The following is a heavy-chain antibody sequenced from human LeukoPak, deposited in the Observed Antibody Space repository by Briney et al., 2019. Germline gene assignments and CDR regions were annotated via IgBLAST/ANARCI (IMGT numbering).Heavy chain of an antibody. CDR2: INPNSGGT. J-gene: IGHJ4*02. CDR3: ARGLPAAINSFDY. CDR1: GYTFTGYY. Sequence: ASVKVSCKASGYTFTGYYMHWVRQAPGQGLEWMGWINPNSGGTNYAQKFQGRVTMTRDTSISTAYMELSRLRSDDTAVYYCARGLPAAINSFDYWGQGTLVTVSS. D-gene: IGHD2-2*02. V-gene: IGHV1-2*02.